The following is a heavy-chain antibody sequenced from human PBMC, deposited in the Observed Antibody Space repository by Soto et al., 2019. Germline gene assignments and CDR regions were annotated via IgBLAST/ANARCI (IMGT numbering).Heavy chain of an antibody. CDR3: ARGWSSSSSWYLRRGMDV. V-gene: IGHV3-30-3*01. Sequence: QVQLVESGGGVVQPGRSLRLSCAASGFTFSSYAMHWVRQAPGKGLEWVAVISYDGSNKYYADSVKGRFTISRDNSENTLYLQMNSLRAEDTAVYYCARGWSSSSSWYLRRGMDVWGQGTTVTVSS. J-gene: IGHJ6*02. D-gene: IGHD6-13*01. CDR1: GFTFSSYA. CDR2: ISYDGSNK.